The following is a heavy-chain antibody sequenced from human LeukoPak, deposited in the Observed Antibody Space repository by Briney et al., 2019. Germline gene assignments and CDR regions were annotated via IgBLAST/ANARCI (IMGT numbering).Heavy chain of an antibody. J-gene: IGHJ4*02. Sequence: GGSLRLSCAASGFTFSNYAMSWVRQAPGKGLEWVSGISGSGGSTYYADSVKGRFTISRDKSKNILYLQMSNLRAEDTAVYYCARGTSGSYSPVDYWGQGTLVTVSS. V-gene: IGHV3-23*01. CDR3: ARGTSGSYSPVDY. D-gene: IGHD1-26*01. CDR2: ISGSGGST. CDR1: GFTFSNYA.